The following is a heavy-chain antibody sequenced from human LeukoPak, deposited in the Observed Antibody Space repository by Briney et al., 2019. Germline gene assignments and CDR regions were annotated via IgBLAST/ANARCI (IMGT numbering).Heavy chain of an antibody. D-gene: IGHD2/OR15-2a*01. CDR1: GYTFTSYY. CDR2: INPNSGGT. Sequence: ASVKLSRKASGYTFTSYYMHRVRQAPGQGLEWMGWINPNSGGTNYSQKFQGRVTMTRDTSISTAYMELSRLRSDDTAVYYGARDYFAVMDVWGKGTTVTVSS. J-gene: IGHJ6*03. V-gene: IGHV1-2*02. CDR3: ARDYFAVMDV.